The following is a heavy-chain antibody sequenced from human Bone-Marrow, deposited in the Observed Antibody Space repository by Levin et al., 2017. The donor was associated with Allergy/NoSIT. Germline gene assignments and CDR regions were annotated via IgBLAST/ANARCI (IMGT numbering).Heavy chain of an antibody. D-gene: IGHD1-1*01. CDR3: ARVADNTEVVNFDY. J-gene: IGHJ4*02. CDR2: IYYSGYA. V-gene: IGHV4-59*12. CDR1: GSSMSSYY. Sequence: SETLSLTCTVSGSSMSSYYWSWIRQPPGKGLEWIAFIYYSGYATYNSSLKSRLTMSLETSKNQFSLIVNSVSAADTAVYYCARVADNTEVVNFDYWGQGVLVTVSS.